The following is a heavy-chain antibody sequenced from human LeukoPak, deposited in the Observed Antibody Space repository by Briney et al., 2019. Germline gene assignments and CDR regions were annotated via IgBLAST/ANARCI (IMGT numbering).Heavy chain of an antibody. CDR1: GFPFSPYS. CDR3: AREIMGGTFDY. Sequence: GGSLRLSCAASGFPFSPYSMNWVRQAPEKGLEWVSSITSSSDSKYYADSIKGRLTISRDNVRNSLHLQMNSQRAEDTAVYYCAREIMGGTFDYWGQGALVTVSS. CDR2: ITSSSDSK. D-gene: IGHD1-26*01. J-gene: IGHJ4*02. V-gene: IGHV3-21*01.